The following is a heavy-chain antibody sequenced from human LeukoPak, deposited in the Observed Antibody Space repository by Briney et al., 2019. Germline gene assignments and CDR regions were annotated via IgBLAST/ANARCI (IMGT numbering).Heavy chain of an antibody. Sequence: GASVKVSCKASGYTFTSYGISWVRQAPGQGLEWMGWISAYNGNTNYAQKLQGRVTMTTDTSTSTVYMELSSLRSEDTAVYYCARDLWGLTVTTPTPYAFDIWGQGTMVTVSS. CDR1: GYTFTSYG. V-gene: IGHV1-18*01. CDR2: ISAYNGNT. D-gene: IGHD4-17*01. J-gene: IGHJ3*02. CDR3: ARDLWGLTVTTPTPYAFDI.